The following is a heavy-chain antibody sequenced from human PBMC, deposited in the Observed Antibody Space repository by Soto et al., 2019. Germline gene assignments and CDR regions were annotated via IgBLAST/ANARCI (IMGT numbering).Heavy chain of an antibody. Sequence: ASVKVSCKASGYTFTSYGISWVRQAPGQGLEWMGWISAYNGNTNYAQKLQGRVTMTTDTSTSTAYMELRSLRSDDTAVYYCSAGITMVRGVPNDAFDIWGQGTMVPVSS. V-gene: IGHV1-18*01. D-gene: IGHD3-10*01. CDR1: GYTFTSYG. CDR2: ISAYNGNT. CDR3: SAGITMVRGVPNDAFDI. J-gene: IGHJ3*02.